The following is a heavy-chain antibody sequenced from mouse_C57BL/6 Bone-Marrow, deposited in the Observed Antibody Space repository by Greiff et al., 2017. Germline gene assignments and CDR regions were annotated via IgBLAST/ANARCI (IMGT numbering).Heavy chain of an antibody. Sequence: DVHLVESGGGLVKPGGSLKLSCAASGFTFSDYGMHWVRQAPEKGLVWVAYISSGSSTIYYADTVKGRFTITRDNAKNTLFLQMTILMSEETATYYDAARRYYYAVDYWGQGTSVTVSS. CDR2: ISSGSSTI. CDR3: AARRYYYAVDY. CDR1: GFTFSDYG. V-gene: IGHV5-17*01. J-gene: IGHJ4*01.